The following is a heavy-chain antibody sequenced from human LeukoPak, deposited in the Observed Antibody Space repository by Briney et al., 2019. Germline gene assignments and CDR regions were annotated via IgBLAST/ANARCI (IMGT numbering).Heavy chain of an antibody. Sequence: PGGSLRLSCAASGFTFSSYAMSWVRQAPGKGLEWVSAISGSGGSTYYADSVKGRFTISRDNSKNTLYLQMNSLRAEDTAVYYCLTGYNHAVDWFDPWGQGTLVTVSS. J-gene: IGHJ5*02. CDR1: GFTFSSYA. D-gene: IGHD3-9*01. CDR2: ISGSGGST. V-gene: IGHV3-23*01. CDR3: LTGYNHAVDWFDP.